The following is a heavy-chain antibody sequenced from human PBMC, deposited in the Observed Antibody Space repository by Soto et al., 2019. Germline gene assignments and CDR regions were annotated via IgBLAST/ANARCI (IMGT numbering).Heavy chain of an antibody. D-gene: IGHD6-13*01. V-gene: IGHV4-4*02. CDR2: IYHSGST. CDR3: ARMAAADHFDY. CDR1: GGSISSSKW. Sequence: QVQLQESGPGLVKPSGTLSLTCAVSGGSISSSKWWSWVRQPPGKGLEWIGEIYHSGSTNYNPSLKCRVTKSVDKAKNQFSLRLSSVTAADTAVYYCARMAAADHFDYWGQGTLVTISS. J-gene: IGHJ4*02.